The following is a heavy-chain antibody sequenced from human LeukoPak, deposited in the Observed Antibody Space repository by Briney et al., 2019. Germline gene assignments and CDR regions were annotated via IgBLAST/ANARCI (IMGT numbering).Heavy chain of an antibody. CDR1: GFTFSRYG. CDR2: IKLDGGEQ. Sequence: PGGSLRLSCAASGFTFSRYGMYWVRQAPGKGLEGVASIKLDGGEQYYVDSLKGRFTISTDNAKSSLYLQMNSLRAEDTAVYYCARAPARARLDYWGQGTLVTVSS. CDR3: ARAPARARLDY. V-gene: IGHV3-7*01. D-gene: IGHD6-6*01. J-gene: IGHJ4*02.